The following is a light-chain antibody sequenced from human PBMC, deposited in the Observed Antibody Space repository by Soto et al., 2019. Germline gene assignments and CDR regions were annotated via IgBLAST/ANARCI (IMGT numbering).Light chain of an antibody. V-gene: IGLV3-9*01. CDR2: RDR. CDR3: QVWDTTTGVV. CDR1: NIGYKS. Sequence: SYELTQALSESVALGQTATIRCGGKNIGYKSVYWYQQRPGQAPVVGISRDRRRPSGIPERFSGSNSGNTATLTIGRAQAGDEADYYCQVWDTTTGVVFGGGTKLTVL. J-gene: IGLJ2*01.